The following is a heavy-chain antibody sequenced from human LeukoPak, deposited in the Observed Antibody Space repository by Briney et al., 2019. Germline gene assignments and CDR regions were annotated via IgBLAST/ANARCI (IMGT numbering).Heavy chain of an antibody. J-gene: IGHJ3*02. CDR2: IYYSGST. V-gene: IGHV4-59*01. Sequence: PSETLSLTCTVSGGSISYYYWSWIRQPPGKGLEWIGYIYYSGSTNYNPSLKSRVTISVDTSKNQFSLKLNSVTAADTAVYHCARITYGDNHFDIWGQGTMVTVSS. CDR3: ARITYGDNHFDI. CDR1: GGSISYYY. D-gene: IGHD4-23*01.